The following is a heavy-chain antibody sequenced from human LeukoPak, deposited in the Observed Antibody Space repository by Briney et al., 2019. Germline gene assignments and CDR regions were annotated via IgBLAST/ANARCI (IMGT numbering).Heavy chain of an antibody. CDR1: GFTFSSYS. D-gene: IGHD3-16*01. J-gene: IGHJ4*02. CDR3: ARADNGFTFFDY. Sequence: GGSLRLSCAASGFTFSSYSMNWVRQAPGKGLEWVSSISSSSSYIYYADSVKGRFTISRDNAKNSLYLQMNSLRAEDAAVYYCARADNGFTFFDYWGQGTLVTVSS. CDR2: ISSSSSYI. V-gene: IGHV3-21*01.